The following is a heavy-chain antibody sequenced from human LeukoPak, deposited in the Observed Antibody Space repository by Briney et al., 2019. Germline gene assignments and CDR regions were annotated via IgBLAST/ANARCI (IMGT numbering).Heavy chain of an antibody. D-gene: IGHD1-1*01. Sequence: PSETLSLTCAVYGGSFSGYYWSWIRQPPGKGLEWIGEINHSGSTNYNPSLKSRVTISVGTSKNQFSLKLSSVTAADTAVYYCARPNWNNWFDPWGQGTLVTVSS. CDR1: GGSFSGYY. V-gene: IGHV4-34*01. CDR3: ARPNWNNWFDP. J-gene: IGHJ5*02. CDR2: INHSGST.